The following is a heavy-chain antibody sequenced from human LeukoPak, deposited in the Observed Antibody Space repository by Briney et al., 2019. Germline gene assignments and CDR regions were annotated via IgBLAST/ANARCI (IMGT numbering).Heavy chain of an antibody. Sequence: GGSLRLSCAASGFIFSNYWMHWVRQAPGKGLVWVSRINSVESSTNYADSVKGRFTISRDNAKNTLYLQMNSLRAEDTAVYYCARGGYCSGGSCSSGKDNWFDPWGQGTLVTVSS. CDR2: INSVESST. D-gene: IGHD2-15*01. CDR1: GFIFSNYW. CDR3: ARGGYCSGGSCSSGKDNWFDP. J-gene: IGHJ5*02. V-gene: IGHV3-74*01.